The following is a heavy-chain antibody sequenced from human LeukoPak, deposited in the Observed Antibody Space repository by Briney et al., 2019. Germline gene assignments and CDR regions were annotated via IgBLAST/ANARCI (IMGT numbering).Heavy chain of an antibody. V-gene: IGHV3-48*01. D-gene: IGHD6-19*01. CDR2: ISSSSSTI. Sequence: PGGSLRLSCTVSGFTVSSNSMSWVRQAPGKGLEWVSYISSSSSTIYYADSVKGRFTISRDNAKNSLYLQMNSLRAEDTAVYYCARREAVAGSFDYWGQGTLVTVSS. J-gene: IGHJ4*02. CDR3: ARREAVAGSFDY. CDR1: GFTVSSNS.